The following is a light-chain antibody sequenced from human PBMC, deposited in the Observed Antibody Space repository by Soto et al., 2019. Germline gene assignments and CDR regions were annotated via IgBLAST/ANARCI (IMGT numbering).Light chain of an antibody. J-gene: IGLJ1*01. Sequence: QSALTQPRSVSGSPGQSVTISCTGTSSDVNDYKFVSWYQQHPGKAPKLMIFGVSERPSGVPDRFSASKSANTASLSISELQAEDEADYYCCSYTGTYSYVFGSGTKLTVL. CDR2: GVS. V-gene: IGLV2-11*01. CDR3: CSYTGTYSYV. CDR1: SSDVNDYKF.